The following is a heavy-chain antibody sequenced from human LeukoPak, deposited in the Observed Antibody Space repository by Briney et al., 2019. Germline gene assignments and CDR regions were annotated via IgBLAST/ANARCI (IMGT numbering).Heavy chain of an antibody. Sequence: GESLKISCTGSGYTFTNYWIGWVRQMPGKGLEWMGIIFPGDSDTRYSPSFQGQVTISVDKSITTAYPQWNNLKASDTAIYYCARHTRDSPFEYWGQGTLVTVSS. J-gene: IGHJ4*02. CDR1: GYTFTNYW. CDR2: IFPGDSDT. V-gene: IGHV5-51*01. D-gene: IGHD3-22*01. CDR3: ARHTRDSPFEY.